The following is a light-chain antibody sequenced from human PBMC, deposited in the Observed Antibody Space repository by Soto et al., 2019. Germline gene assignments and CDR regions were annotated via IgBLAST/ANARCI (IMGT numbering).Light chain of an antibody. J-gene: IGKJ1*01. CDR3: QQYGSAPWT. V-gene: IGKV3-15*01. CDR2: GVS. Sequence: ETVMTPSPATLSVSPVERATLSCRASQSISSNLAWFQQKPGQAPRLLIYGVSTRATGIPARFSGSGSGTEFTLTISSLQSEEFAVYHGQQYGSAPWTFGQGTKVDIK. CDR1: QSISSN.